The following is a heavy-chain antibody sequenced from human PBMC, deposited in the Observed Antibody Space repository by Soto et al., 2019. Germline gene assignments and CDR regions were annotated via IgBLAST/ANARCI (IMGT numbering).Heavy chain of an antibody. CDR2: ISSSSSTI. J-gene: IGHJ6*02. D-gene: IGHD6-13*01. CDR1: GFTFSSYS. V-gene: IGHV3-48*02. Sequence: HPGGSLRLSCAASGFTFSSYSMNWVRQAPGKGLEWVSYISSSSSTIYYADSVKGRFTISRDNAKNSLYLQMNSLRDEDTAVYYCARDREQLAEFAYYYGMDVWGQGTTVTVSS. CDR3: ARDREQLAEFAYYYGMDV.